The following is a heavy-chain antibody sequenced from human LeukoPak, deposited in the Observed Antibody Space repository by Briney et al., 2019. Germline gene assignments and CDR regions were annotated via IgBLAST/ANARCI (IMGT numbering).Heavy chain of an antibody. J-gene: IGHJ3*02. CDR1: GGSFSGYY. CDR3: ARYSGSYPHDAFDI. Sequence: SETLSLTCAVYGGSFSGYYWSWIRQPPGKGLEWIGEINHSASTNYNPSLKSRVTISVDTSKNHFSLKLSSVTAADTAVYYCARYSGSYPHDAFDIWGQGTMVTVSS. V-gene: IGHV4-34*01. CDR2: INHSAST. D-gene: IGHD1-26*01.